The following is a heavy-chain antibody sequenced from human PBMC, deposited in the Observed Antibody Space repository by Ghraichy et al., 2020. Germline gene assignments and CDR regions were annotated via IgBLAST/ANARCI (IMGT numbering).Heavy chain of an antibody. CDR1: GGSISSSSYY. J-gene: IGHJ3*02. CDR2: IYYSGST. D-gene: IGHD6-13*01. V-gene: IGHV4-39*01. CDR3: ARQWSSSWYGNAFDI. Sequence: ESLNISCTVSGGSISSSSYYWGWIRQPPGKGLEWIGSIYYSGSTYYNPSLKSRVTISVDTCKNQFSLKLSSVTAADTAVYYCARQWSSSWYGNAFDIWGQGTMVTVSS.